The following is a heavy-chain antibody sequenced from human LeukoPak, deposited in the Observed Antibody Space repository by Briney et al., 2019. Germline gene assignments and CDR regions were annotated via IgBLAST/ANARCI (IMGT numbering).Heavy chain of an antibody. CDR1: GFTFSNYY. D-gene: IGHD1-20*01. CDR2: INSDGRDT. Sequence: GGSLRLSCAASGFTFSNYYVHWVRQPPGKGLVRVSRINSDGRDTTYVDSVKGRFTISRDNAKNTVYLQMNSLRAEDTAVYYCATFGYNWNLGYWGQGTLVTVSS. J-gene: IGHJ4*02. CDR3: ATFGYNWNLGY. V-gene: IGHV3-74*03.